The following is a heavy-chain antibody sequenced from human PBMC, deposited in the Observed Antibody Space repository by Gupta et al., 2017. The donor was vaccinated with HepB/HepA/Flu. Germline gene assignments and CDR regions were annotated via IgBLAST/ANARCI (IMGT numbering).Heavy chain of an antibody. V-gene: IGHV1-69*01. D-gene: IGHD6-13*01. J-gene: IGHJ4*02. CDR3: ARGGDIAAAATPWPW. Sequence: QVQLVQSGAEVKKPGSSVKVSCQPSGVTFSSYSISWVRQAPGQGLEWMGGIIPIFGTANYAKKFQGRVTITADESTSTAYMELSSLRSEDTAVYYCARGGDIAAAATPWPWWGQGTLVTVSS. CDR1: GVTFSSYS. CDR2: IIPIFGTA.